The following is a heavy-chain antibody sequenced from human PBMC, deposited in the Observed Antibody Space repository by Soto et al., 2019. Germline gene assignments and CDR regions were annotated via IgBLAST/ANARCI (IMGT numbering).Heavy chain of an antibody. CDR3: ARGRGRAAAAWFVP. CDR2: INHSGST. CDR1: GGSFSGYY. J-gene: IGHJ5*02. Sequence: SETLSLTCAVYGGSFSGYYWSWIRQPPGKGLEWIGEINHSGSTNYNPSLKSRVTISVDTSKNQFSLKLSSVTAADTAVYYCARGRGRAAAAWFVPWGQGTLVTVSS. V-gene: IGHV4-34*01. D-gene: IGHD6-13*01.